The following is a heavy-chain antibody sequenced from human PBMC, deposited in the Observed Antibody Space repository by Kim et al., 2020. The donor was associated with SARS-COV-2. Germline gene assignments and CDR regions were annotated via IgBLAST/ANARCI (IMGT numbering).Heavy chain of an antibody. CDR3: ARSTRQLVRGNYYYYYYIDV. Sequence: GGSLRLSCAASGFTFSDYYMSWIRQAPGKGLEWVSYISSSGSTIYYADSVKGRFTISRDNAKNSLYLQMNSLRAEDTAVYYCARSTRQLVRGNYYYYYYIDVWGKGTTVTVPS. V-gene: IGHV3-11*01. CDR1: GFTFSDYY. J-gene: IGHJ6*03. CDR2: ISSSGSTI. D-gene: IGHD6-6*01.